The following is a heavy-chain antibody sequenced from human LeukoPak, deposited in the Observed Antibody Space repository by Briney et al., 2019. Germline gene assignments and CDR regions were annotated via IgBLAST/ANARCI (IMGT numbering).Heavy chain of an antibody. CDR3: ARPVAGGYWSFGY. V-gene: IGHV3-53*01. CDR2: IYDSGAT. CDR1: GFAVSSIY. Sequence: GGSLRLSCAASGFAVSSIYMGWVRQAPEKGLEWVSLIYDSGATTYADCVKGRFTISRDSSKNTLSLQMNNLRAEDTAVYYCARPVAGGYWSFGYWGQGVLVTVST. J-gene: IGHJ4*02. D-gene: IGHD1-1*01.